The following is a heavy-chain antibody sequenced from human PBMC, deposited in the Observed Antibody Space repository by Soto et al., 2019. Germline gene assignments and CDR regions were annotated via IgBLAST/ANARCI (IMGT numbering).Heavy chain of an antibody. D-gene: IGHD6-19*01. J-gene: IGHJ4*02. CDR3: TPLALKYNSDWYPLSD. CDR2: IKSETDGGTI. V-gene: IGHV3-15*07. CDR1: GFTFSNVW. Sequence: EVQLVESGGGLVKPGGSLRLSCEGSGFTFSNVWMNWVRQAPGKGLEGVGGIKSETDGGTIDYAAPVKGRFTISRDDSNNTLYLQMNSLKTEDTATYYCTPLALKYNSDWYPLSDWGQGTRVTVSS.